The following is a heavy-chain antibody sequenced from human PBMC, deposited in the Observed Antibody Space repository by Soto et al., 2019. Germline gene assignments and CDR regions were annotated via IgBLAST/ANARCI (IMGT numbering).Heavy chain of an antibody. CDR2: VYYSGNN. V-gene: IGHV4-39*01. CDR1: GGSISTSSYY. Sequence: QLQLQESGPGLVKPSETLSLTCTVSGGSISTSSYYWDWIRQSPGQGLEWIGNVYYSGNNHYNPFLEGRVNTAIDASKNQVPLRLSSVTAADPAVYFCAKHPRDGSNGWDESFDIWGQGTMVTVSS. CDR3: AKHPRDGSNGWDESFDI. J-gene: IGHJ3*02. D-gene: IGHD6-25*01.